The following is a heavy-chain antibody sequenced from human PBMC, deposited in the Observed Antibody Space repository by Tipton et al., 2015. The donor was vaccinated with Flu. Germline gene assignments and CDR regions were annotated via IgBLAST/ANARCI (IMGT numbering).Heavy chain of an antibody. Sequence: VQLVQSGAQVKKSGESLKISCQASGYTLTNYRIAWVRQMPGKGLEWIGVISPEDSETTYSPSFQGQVTISADKSVNTAYLQWSSLKASDSAMYYCVKPMTTVTLDSWGPGTLVTVSS. V-gene: IGHV5-51*03. J-gene: IGHJ4*02. CDR2: ISPEDSET. CDR3: VKPMTTVTLDS. CDR1: GYTLTNYR. D-gene: IGHD4-17*01.